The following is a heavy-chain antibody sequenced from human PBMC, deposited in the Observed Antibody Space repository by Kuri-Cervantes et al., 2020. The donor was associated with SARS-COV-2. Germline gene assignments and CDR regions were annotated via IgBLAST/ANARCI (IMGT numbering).Heavy chain of an antibody. CDR3: ARGGLRYFDWLSTGFDY. CDR1: GFTFSSYA. Sequence: ESLKISCAASGFTFSSYAMSWVRQAPGKRLEWIGHMYNNGGTNYNLSLKSRVTLSVDTSRNQFSLRLRSVTATDTAVYYCARGGLRYFDWLSTGFDYWGPGTLVTVSS. D-gene: IGHD3-9*01. J-gene: IGHJ4*01. CDR2: MYNNGGT. V-gene: IGHV4-4*08.